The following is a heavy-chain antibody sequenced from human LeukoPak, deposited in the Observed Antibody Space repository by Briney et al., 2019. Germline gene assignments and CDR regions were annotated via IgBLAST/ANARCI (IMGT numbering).Heavy chain of an antibody. CDR3: ARVTNSSSWYSGNWFDP. V-gene: IGHV4-59*01. CDR1: GGSISSYY. J-gene: IGHJ5*02. D-gene: IGHD6-13*01. CDR2: IYYSGST. Sequence: SETLSLTCTVSGGSISSYYWSWIRQPPGKGLEWIGYIYYSGSTNYNPSLKSRVTISVDTSKNQFSLKLSSVTAADTAVYYCARVTNSSSWYSGNWFDPWGQGTLVTVSS.